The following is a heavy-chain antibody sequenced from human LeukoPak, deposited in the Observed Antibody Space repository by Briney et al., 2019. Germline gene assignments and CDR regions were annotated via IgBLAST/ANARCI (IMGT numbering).Heavy chain of an antibody. CDR2: TYYRSKWFN. J-gene: IGHJ4*02. Sequence: SQTLSLTCATSGDSVSSNSAAWNWIRQSPSRGLEWLGRTYYRSKWFNDYAVSVKSRITINPDTSKNQFSLQLNSVTPEDTAVYYCARAIRSSNWYPVDSWGQGTLVTVSS. D-gene: IGHD6-13*01. V-gene: IGHV6-1*01. CDR3: ARAIRSSNWYPVDS. CDR1: GDSVSSNSAA.